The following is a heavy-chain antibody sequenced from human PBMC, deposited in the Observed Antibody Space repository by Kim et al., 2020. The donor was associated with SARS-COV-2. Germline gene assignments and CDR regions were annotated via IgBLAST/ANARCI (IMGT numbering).Heavy chain of an antibody. V-gene: IGHV3-49*04. CDR3: ILSFSGCSSTSCYAGDYYYGMDV. Sequence: GGSLRLSCTASGFTFGDYAMSWVRQAPGKGLEWVGFIRSKAYGGTTEYAASVKGRFTISRDDSKSIAYLQMNSLKTEDTAVYYCILSFSGCSSTSCYAGDYYYGMDVWGQGTTVTVSS. J-gene: IGHJ6*02. CDR2: IRSKAYGGTT. CDR1: GFTFGDYA. D-gene: IGHD2-2*01.